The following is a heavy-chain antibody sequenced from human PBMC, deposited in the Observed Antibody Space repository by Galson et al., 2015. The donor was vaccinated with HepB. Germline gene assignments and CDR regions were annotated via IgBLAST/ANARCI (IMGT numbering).Heavy chain of an antibody. CDR2: MNPNSGNT. CDR3: ARGPASWVAASKYNWFDP. CDR1: GYTFTSYD. Sequence: SVKVSCKASGYTFTSYDINWVRQATGQGLEWMGWMNPNSGNTGYAQKFQGRVTMTRNTSISTAYMELSSLRSEDTAVYYCARGPASWVAASKYNWFDPWGQGTLVTVSS. V-gene: IGHV1-8*01. D-gene: IGHD6-13*01. J-gene: IGHJ5*02.